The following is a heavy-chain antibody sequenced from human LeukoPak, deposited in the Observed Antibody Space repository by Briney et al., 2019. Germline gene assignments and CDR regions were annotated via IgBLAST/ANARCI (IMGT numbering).Heavy chain of an antibody. CDR3: ARVEQQQLVAFDI. V-gene: IGHV1-2*02. J-gene: IGHJ3*02. D-gene: IGHD6-13*01. Sequence: ASVKVSCKASGYTFTGYYMHWVRQAPGQGLEWMGWINPNSGGTNYAQKFQGRVTMTRDTPISTAYMELSRLRSDDTAVYYCARVEQQQLVAFDIWGQGTMVTVSS. CDR1: GYTFTGYY. CDR2: INPNSGGT.